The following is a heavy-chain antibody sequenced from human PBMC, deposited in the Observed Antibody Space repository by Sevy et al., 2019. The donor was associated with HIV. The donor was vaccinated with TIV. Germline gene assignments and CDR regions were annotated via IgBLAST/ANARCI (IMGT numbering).Heavy chain of an antibody. Sequence: GGSLRLSCTASGFSFNSYDMNWVRQAPGKGLEWVSSISSVSTIIYYGDSVRGRFYISRDNDKKSLYLQLNSHRVEDKVGYYSARVVGYVSGNYYNYYYDLDVWDPGTAVTVSS. D-gene: IGHD3-10*01. CDR2: ISSVSTII. V-gene: IGHV3-21*01. J-gene: IGHJ6*02. CDR1: GFSFNSYD. CDR3: ARVVGYVSGNYYNYYYDLDV.